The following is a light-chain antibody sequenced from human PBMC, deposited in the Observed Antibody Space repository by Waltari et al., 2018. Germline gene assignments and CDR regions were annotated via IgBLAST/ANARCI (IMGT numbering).Light chain of an antibody. V-gene: IGKV3-15*01. J-gene: IGKJ1*01. CDR3: QQFNDWPRT. CDR1: QRIRLN. CDR2: EAS. Sequence: EVVMTQSPATLSVSQGERATLSCRASQRIRLNMVWYQQRPGQAPRPLIYEASMRATDIPARFSGSGSGTEFTLTISSVQSEDAAVYYCQQFNDWPRTFGQGTKVEIK.